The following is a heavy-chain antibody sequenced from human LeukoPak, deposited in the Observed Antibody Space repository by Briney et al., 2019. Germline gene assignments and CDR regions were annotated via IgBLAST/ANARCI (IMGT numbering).Heavy chain of an antibody. CDR2: IRYDGSKK. V-gene: IGHV3-30*02. Sequence: GGSLRLSCAASGFTFSSYGMHWVRQAPGKGLEWVAFIRYDGSKKDYVDSVKGRFTISRDNSKNTLFLQMNSLRAEDTAVYYCAKGGYKYDSSGHNYFDYWGQGTLVTVSS. D-gene: IGHD3-22*01. CDR1: GFTFSSYG. CDR3: AKGGYKYDSSGHNYFDY. J-gene: IGHJ4*02.